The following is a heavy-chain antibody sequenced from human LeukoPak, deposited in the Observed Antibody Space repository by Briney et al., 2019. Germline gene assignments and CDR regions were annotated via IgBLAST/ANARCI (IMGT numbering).Heavy chain of an antibody. J-gene: IGHJ4*02. D-gene: IGHD4-23*01. CDR3: AKYAPPTTVVTRYFDS. CDR2: IGSGGGGI. V-gene: IGHV3-23*01. CDR1: GFTFSSYA. Sequence: GGSLRLSCAASGFTFSSYAMAWVRQAPEKGLEWISVIGSGGGGIQYADSVKGRFTISRDNSKNTLYLQMNSLRADDTAVYYCAKYAPPTTVVTRYFDSWGRGTLVTVS.